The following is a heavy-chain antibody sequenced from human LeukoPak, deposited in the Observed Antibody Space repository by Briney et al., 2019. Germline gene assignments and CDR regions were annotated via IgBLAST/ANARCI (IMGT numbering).Heavy chain of an antibody. D-gene: IGHD3-10*01. J-gene: IGHJ4*02. CDR3: ARGRITMVRGGVPYFDY. V-gene: IGHV4-34*01. CDR2: INHSGST. CDR1: GGSFSGYY. Sequence: SETLSLTCAVYGGSFSGYYWSWIRQPPGKGLEWIGEINHSGSTNYNPSLKSRVTISVDTSKNQFSLKLSSVTAADTAVYYCARGRITMVRGGVPYFDYWGQGTLVTVSS.